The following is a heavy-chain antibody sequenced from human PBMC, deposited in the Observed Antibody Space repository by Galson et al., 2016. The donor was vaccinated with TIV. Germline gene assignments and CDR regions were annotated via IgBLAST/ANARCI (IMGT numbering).Heavy chain of an antibody. V-gene: IGHV3-33*07. J-gene: IGHJ4*02. D-gene: IGHD2-2*01. CDR2: IWYDGSNK. Sequence: SLRLSCAASGFTFSAYRMNWVRQAPGKGLEWVAVIWYDGSNKDYADSVKGRFTISRDNSKNTVYLQMNSLRAGDTAVYYCARVRFCSSTNCLNYFDYWGQGTLVTVSS. CDR1: GFTFSAYR. CDR3: ARVRFCSSTNCLNYFDY.